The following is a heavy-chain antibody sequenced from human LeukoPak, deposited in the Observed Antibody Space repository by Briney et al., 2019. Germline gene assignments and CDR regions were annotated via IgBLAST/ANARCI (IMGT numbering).Heavy chain of an antibody. CDR3: ACSGEAFDI. Sequence: ASVKVSCKASGYTFIDYYMHWVRQAPGQGLEWMGWINPNSGGTNYAQKFQGRVTMTRDTSTSTAYMELSRLISDDTAVYYCACSGEAFDIWGQGTMVSVSS. D-gene: IGHD1-1*01. V-gene: IGHV1-2*02. J-gene: IGHJ3*02. CDR1: GYTFIDYY. CDR2: INPNSGGT.